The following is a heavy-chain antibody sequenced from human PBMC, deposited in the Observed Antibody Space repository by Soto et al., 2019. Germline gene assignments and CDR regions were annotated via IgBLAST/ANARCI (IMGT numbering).Heavy chain of an antibody. Sequence: EVQLVESGGALVQPGGSLRLSCAASGFTFSNYWMHWVRQAPGKGLVWISRMNSDGSNTVYADAVKGRFTISRDNAKNTLYLQINSLRFELKAVYLCAPSTGVDSNGPTTFRGQGTLVTVSS. J-gene: IGHJ4*02. CDR2: MNSDGSNT. CDR3: APSTGVDSNGPTTF. CDR1: GFTFSNYW. D-gene: IGHD6-19*01. V-gene: IGHV3-74*01.